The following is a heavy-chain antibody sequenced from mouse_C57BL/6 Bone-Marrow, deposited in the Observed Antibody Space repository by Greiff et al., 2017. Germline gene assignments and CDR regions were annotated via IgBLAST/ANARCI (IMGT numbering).Heavy chain of an antibody. CDR1: GYTFTSYW. D-gene: IGHD1-1*01. Sequence: QVQLQQPGAELVKPGASVKLSCKVSGYTFTSYWMHWVKQRPGQGLEWIGMIHPNSGSTNYNEKFKSKATLTVDKSSSTAYMQLSSLTSEDSAVYYCARECYGSSSFAYWGQGTLVTVSA. CDR2: IHPNSGST. CDR3: ARECYGSSSFAY. V-gene: IGHV1-64*01. J-gene: IGHJ3*01.